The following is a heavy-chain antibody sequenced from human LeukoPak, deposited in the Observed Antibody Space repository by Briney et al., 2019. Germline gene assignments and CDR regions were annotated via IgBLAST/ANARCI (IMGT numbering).Heavy chain of an antibody. J-gene: IGHJ4*02. V-gene: IGHV5-51*01. CDR2: IYPADSDT. D-gene: IGHD6-19*01. Sequence: GESLKISCKGSGYSFTSYWIGWVRQMPGKGLEWMGIIYPADSDTRYSPSFQGQVNISADKSISNAYLQWSRQKASHTAVYYCARQRGIAVAGSQIDFWGQGTMVTVSS. CDR1: GYSFTSYW. CDR3: ARQRGIAVAGSQIDF.